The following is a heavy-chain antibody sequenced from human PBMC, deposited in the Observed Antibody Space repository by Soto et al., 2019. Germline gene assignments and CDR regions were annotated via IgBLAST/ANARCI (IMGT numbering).Heavy chain of an antibody. CDR1: GYTFSSYG. D-gene: IGHD3-22*01. CDR3: ARPKDYDDCLDL. CDR2: IIAIVGNT. J-gene: IGHJ4*02. V-gene: IGHV1-18*01. Sequence: ASVKVSCKASGYTFSSYGINWVRQAPGQGLEWMGGIIAIVGNTNYAQKFQGRVTFTADTSANTAYMELSSLISEYTAVYYCARPKDYDDCLDLWGQGTLVTSPQ.